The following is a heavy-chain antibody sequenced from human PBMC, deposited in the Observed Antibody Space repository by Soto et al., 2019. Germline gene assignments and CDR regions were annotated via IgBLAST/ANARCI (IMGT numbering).Heavy chain of an antibody. D-gene: IGHD6-6*01. J-gene: IGHJ5*02. CDR2: IIGSGGST. CDR1: GFRFSTYA. V-gene: IGHV3-23*01. CDR3: AKDGSSSRGGNWFDP. Sequence: GESLKISCAASGFRFSTYAMNWVRQAPGKGLEWVSVIIGSGGSTSYADSVKGRFTISRDNSKNTLYLQMNSLRAEDTAVYYCAKDGSSSRGGNWFDPWGQGTLVTVSS.